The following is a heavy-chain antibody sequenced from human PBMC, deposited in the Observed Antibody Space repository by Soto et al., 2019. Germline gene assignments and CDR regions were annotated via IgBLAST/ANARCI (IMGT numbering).Heavy chain of an antibody. CDR2: IYSGGST. CDR3: AVSRGDFWSGYYYGMDV. J-gene: IGHJ6*02. D-gene: IGHD3-3*01. Sequence: PGGSLRLSCAASGFTVSSNYMSWVRQAPGKGLEWVSVIYSGGSTYYADSVKGRFTISRDNSKNTLYLQMNSLRAEDTAVYYCAVSRGDFWSGYYYGMDVWGQGTTVTVS. CDR1: GFTVSSNY. V-gene: IGHV3-53*01.